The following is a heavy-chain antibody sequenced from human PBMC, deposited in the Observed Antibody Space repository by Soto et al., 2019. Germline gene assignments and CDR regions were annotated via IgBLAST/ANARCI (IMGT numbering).Heavy chain of an antibody. CDR2: IKQDGSEY. Sequence: EVQLVESGGGLVQPGGSLRLSCAASGFTFSTYWMTWVRQAPGKGLEWVANIKQDGSEYYYVGSVKGRFTISRDNAKNSLYLQMNCLRAEDTAVYYCARGAFPTWGSYPLDYWGQGTLVTVSS. J-gene: IGHJ4*02. V-gene: IGHV3-7*04. CDR3: ARGAFPTWGSYPLDY. D-gene: IGHD3-16*02. CDR1: GFTFSTYW.